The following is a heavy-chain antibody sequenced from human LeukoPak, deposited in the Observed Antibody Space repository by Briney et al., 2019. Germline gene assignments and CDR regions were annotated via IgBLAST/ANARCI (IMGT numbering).Heavy chain of an antibody. D-gene: IGHD2-2*01. V-gene: IGHV5-10-1*01. CDR2: IDPSDSYT. CDR1: GYSFTSHW. J-gene: IGHJ5*02. CDR3: ARRPKGNYCSSTSCYYGWFDP. Sequence: GESLKISCKGSGYSFTSHWISWVRQMPGKGLEWMGRIDPSDSYTNYSPSFQGHVTISADKSISTAYLQWSSLKASDTAMYYCARRPKGNYCSSTSCYYGWFDPWGQGTLVTVSS.